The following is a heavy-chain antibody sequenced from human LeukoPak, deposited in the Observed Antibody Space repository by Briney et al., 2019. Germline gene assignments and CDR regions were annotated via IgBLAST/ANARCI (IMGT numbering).Heavy chain of an antibody. CDR2: INPNSGGT. CDR1: GHTFTGYY. J-gene: IGHJ4*02. CDR3: ARGQVIYDILTGPFDY. Sequence: ASVKVSCKASGHTFTGYYMHWVRQAPGQGLEWMGWINPNSGGTNYAQKFQGRVTMTRDTSISTAYMELSRLRSDDTAVYYCARGQVIYDILTGPFDYWGQGTLVTVSS. D-gene: IGHD3-9*01. V-gene: IGHV1-2*02.